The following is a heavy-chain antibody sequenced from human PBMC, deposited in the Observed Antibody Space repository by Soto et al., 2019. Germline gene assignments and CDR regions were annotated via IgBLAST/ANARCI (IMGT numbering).Heavy chain of an antibody. J-gene: IGHJ6*03. CDR1: GGSISSSSYY. CDR2: IYYSGST. V-gene: IGHV4-39*01. Sequence: HSETLSFTCTVSGGSISSSSYYWGWIRQPPGKGLEWIGSIYYSGSTYYNPSLKSRVTISVDTSKNQFSLKLSSVTAADTAVYYCARHLGSYGRGAYYYMDVWGKGTTVTVSS. CDR3: ARHLGSYGRGAYYYMDV. D-gene: IGHD5-18*01.